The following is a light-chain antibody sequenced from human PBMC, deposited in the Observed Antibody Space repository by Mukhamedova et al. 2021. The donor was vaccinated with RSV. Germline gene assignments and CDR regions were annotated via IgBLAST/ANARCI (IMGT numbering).Light chain of an antibody. CDR3: QQYGSSPWT. V-gene: IGKV3-20*01. CDR1: SVSSSY. CDR2: GAS. Sequence: SVSSSYLAWYQQKPGQAPRLLMYGASNRATGIPDRFSGSGSGTDFTLTISRLEPEDFAVYYCQQYGSSPWTFGQGTKVEIK. J-gene: IGKJ1*01.